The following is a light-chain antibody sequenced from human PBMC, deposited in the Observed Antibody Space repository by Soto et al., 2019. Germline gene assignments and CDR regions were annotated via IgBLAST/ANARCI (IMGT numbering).Light chain of an antibody. CDR1: SSNIGNNY. Sequence: QSVLTQPPSVSAAPGQKVTISCSGSSSNIGNNYVSWYQQLPGTAPKLLIYENNKRPSGIPDRFSGSKSGTSATLGITGLQTGDEADYYCGTWDSSLRGYVFGTGTKLTVL. V-gene: IGLV1-51*02. CDR3: GTWDSSLRGYV. J-gene: IGLJ1*01. CDR2: ENN.